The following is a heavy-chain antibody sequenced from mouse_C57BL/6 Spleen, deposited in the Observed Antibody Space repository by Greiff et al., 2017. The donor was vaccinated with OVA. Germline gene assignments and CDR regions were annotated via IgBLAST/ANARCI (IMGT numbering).Heavy chain of an antibody. Sequence: EVQLQQSGAELVRPGSSVKMSCKTSGYTFTSYSINWVKQRPGQGLEWIGYIYIGNGYTEYNEKFKGKATLTSDTSSSTAYMQLSSLTSEDSAIYFCARGGDYYGSSFDWYFDVWGTGTTVTVSS. CDR3: ARGGDYYGSSFDWYFDV. J-gene: IGHJ1*03. V-gene: IGHV1-58*01. CDR2: IYIGNGYT. CDR1: GYTFTSYS. D-gene: IGHD1-1*01.